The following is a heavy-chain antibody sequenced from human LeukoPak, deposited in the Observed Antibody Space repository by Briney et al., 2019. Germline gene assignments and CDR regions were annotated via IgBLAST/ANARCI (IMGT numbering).Heavy chain of an antibody. V-gene: IGHV3-53*01. Sequence: PGGSLRLSYVVSGFSVSDHYMSWVRQAPGKGLQWLSVIFADDLTYYEDSIKGRFTISRDRSQNTLYLQMKSLRAEDTAVYYCARGAMSTFARFDSWGQGTLVSVSS. CDR2: IFADDLT. J-gene: IGHJ4*02. CDR3: ARGAMSTFARFDS. CDR1: GFSVSDHY. D-gene: IGHD2/OR15-2a*01.